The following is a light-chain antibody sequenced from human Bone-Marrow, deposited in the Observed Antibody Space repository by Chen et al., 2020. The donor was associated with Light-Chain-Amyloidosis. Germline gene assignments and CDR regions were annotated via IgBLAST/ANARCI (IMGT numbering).Light chain of an antibody. Sequence: SYVLTQPSSVSVAPGQTATIACGGNNIGASSVHWYQQPPGQAPLLVVYDDSDRPSGIPERLSGSNSGNTATLTISRVEAGDEADYYCQVWDRSSDCPVFGGGTKLTVL. CDR3: QVWDRSSDCPV. J-gene: IGLJ3*02. CDR1: NIGASS. CDR2: DDS. V-gene: IGLV3-21*02.